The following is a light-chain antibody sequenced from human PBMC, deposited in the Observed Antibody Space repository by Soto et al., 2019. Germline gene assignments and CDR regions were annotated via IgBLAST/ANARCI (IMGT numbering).Light chain of an antibody. CDR2: DAS. CDR3: QQYNSYPIT. V-gene: IGKV1-5*01. CDR1: QSISSW. J-gene: IGKJ5*01. Sequence: DIQLTQSPATVSASVGDRVANTCRASQSISSWLAWYQQKPGKAPKLLIYDASNLESGVPSRFSGSGSGTEFTLTISSLQPDDFATYYCQQYNSYPITFGQGTRLEI.